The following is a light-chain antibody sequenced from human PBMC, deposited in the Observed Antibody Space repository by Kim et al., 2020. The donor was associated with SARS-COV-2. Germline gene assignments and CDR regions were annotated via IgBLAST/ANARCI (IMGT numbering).Light chain of an antibody. V-gene: IGLV3-1*01. Sequence: SVSPGQTARITCSGDKLGDEFACWYQQKPGQSPVLVIYQDNKRPSGIPERFSGSNSGNTATLTISGTQSMDEADYYCQAWDSSTYVFGTGTKVTVL. J-gene: IGLJ1*01. CDR1: KLGDEF. CDR2: QDN. CDR3: QAWDSSTYV.